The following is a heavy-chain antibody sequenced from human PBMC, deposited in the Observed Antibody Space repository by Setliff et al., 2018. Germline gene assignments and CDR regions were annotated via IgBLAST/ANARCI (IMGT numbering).Heavy chain of an antibody. V-gene: IGHV1-18*01. Sequence: GASVKVSCKASGYTFTDYGVTWVRQAPGQGLEWVGWISPYSGNTYYAPELQGRVTLTTDTSTTTAYLGLRSLTSDDTAVYYCSRLVRYCTTTTCQRASGDDYWGQGTLVTVSS. CDR2: ISPYSGNT. J-gene: IGHJ4*02. CDR1: GYTFTDYG. CDR3: SRLVRYCTTTTCQRASGDDY. D-gene: IGHD2-8*01.